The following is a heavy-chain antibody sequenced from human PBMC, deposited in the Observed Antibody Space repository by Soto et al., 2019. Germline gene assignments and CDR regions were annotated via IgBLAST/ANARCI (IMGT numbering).Heavy chain of an antibody. V-gene: IGHV4-39*02. J-gene: IGHJ1*01. Sequence: QLQLQESGPGLVKPSETLSLSCTVSGDSISTRSNYWAWIRQPPGKGLEWIGSIYYTGGTYYNPSLKSRVPLFLDTSKNQFSLNLSSVTGADTAVYYCAREGPPIRAHNPPEYFQHWGQGTPVTVSS. CDR3: AREGPPIRAHNPPEYFQH. CDR2: IYYTGGT. CDR1: GDSISTRSNY.